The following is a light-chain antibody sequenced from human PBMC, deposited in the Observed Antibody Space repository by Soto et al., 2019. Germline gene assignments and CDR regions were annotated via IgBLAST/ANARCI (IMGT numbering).Light chain of an antibody. CDR1: SSNIGSNT. V-gene: IGLV1-44*01. CDR2: DDG. J-gene: IGLJ2*01. Sequence: QSVLTQPPSTSGTPEQRVVISCYGSSSNIGSNTVNWYQQLPGATPKLLIYDDGQRPSGVPDRFSGSKSGTSASLAISGLQSDDEADYHCAAWDDSVNGPVFGGGTKLTVL. CDR3: AAWDDSVNGPV.